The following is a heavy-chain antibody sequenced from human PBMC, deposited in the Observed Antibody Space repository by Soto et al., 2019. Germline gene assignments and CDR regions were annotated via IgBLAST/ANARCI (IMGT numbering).Heavy chain of an antibody. CDR3: AREYSYGYYYYYAMDV. CDR1: GFTVSSNY. D-gene: IGHD5-18*01. J-gene: IGHJ6*02. Sequence: EVQLVESGGGLVQPGGSLRLSCAASGFTVSSNYMSWVRQAPGKGLEWVSVIYSGGSTYYADSVKGRFTISRDNSKNTLYLQMSSLRAEDTAVYYCAREYSYGYYYYYAMDVWGQGTTVTVSS. CDR2: IYSGGST. V-gene: IGHV3-66*01.